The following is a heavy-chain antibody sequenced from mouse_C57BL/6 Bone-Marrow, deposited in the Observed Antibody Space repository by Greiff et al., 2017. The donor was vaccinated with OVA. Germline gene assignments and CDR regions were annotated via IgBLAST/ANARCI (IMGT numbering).Heavy chain of an antibody. CDR1: GFNIKDDY. Sequence: VQLQQSGAELVRPGASVTLSCTASGFNIKDDYMHWVKQRPEQGLEWMGWIDPENGDTEYASKFPGQATITADTTTNTAYLQLSTLTSEATADYYCTNWEDYWGQGTTLTVSS. CDR2: IDPENGDT. J-gene: IGHJ2*01. D-gene: IGHD4-1*01. CDR3: TNWEDY. V-gene: IGHV14-4*01.